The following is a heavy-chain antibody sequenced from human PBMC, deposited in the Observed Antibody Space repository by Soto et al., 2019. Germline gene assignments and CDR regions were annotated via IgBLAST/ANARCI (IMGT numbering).Heavy chain of an antibody. V-gene: IGHV1-18*04. CDR1: GYTFTSYG. J-gene: IGHJ3*02. D-gene: IGHD3-22*01. CDR3: ARDTPYYYDSSGWAAFDI. Sequence: ASVKVSCKASGYTFTSYGISWVRQAPGQGLEWMGWISAYNGNTNYAQKLQGRVTMTTDTSTSTAYMELRSLRSDDTAVYYCARDTPYYYDSSGWAAFDIRGQGTMVTVSS. CDR2: ISAYNGNT.